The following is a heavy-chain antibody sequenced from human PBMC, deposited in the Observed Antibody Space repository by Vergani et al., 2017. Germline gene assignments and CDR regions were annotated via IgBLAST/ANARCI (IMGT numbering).Heavy chain of an antibody. V-gene: IGHV3-30-3*01. Sequence: VQLVESGGGVVQPGRSLRLSCAASGFTFSSYAMHWVRQAPGKGLEWVAVISYDGSNKYYADSVKGRFTISRDNSKNTLYLQMNSLRAEDTAVYYCARDGGGAYCGGDCYYYYYYYMDVWGKGP. CDR2: ISYDGSNK. CDR3: ARDGGGAYCGGDCYYYYYYYMDV. D-gene: IGHD2-21*01. J-gene: IGHJ6*03. CDR1: GFTFSSYA.